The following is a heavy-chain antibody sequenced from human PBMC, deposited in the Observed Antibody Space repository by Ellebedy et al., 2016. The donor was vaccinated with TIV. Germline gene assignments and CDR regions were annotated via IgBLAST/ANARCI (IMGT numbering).Heavy chain of an antibody. CDR1: GYSISSGFY. CDR3: ARPAGTYCSSNICYTFDY. V-gene: IGHV4-38-2*02. J-gene: IGHJ4*02. Sequence: MPSETLSLTCTVSGYSISSGFYWGWIRQPPGKGLEWIGSVSHSGNTYYKSSLKSRVTISVDTSKNQFSLKLSSVTAADTAVYFCARPAGTYCSSNICYTFDYWGQGTLVTVSS. D-gene: IGHD2-2*02. CDR2: VSHSGNT.